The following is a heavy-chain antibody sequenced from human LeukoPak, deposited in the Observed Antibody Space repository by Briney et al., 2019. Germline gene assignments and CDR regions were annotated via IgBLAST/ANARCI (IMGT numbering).Heavy chain of an antibody. CDR1: GFIFTKYW. CDR2: VNSDGSAT. D-gene: IGHD5-24*01. Sequence: HPGGSLRLSCAASGFIFTKYWMHWVRQAPGKGLVWVSHVNSDGSATSYADSVKGRFTISRDNAKNTVYLHMNSLRAEDTAVYYCARDRGWLQHHIDYWGQGTLVTVSS. V-gene: IGHV3-74*01. J-gene: IGHJ4*02. CDR3: ARDRGWLQHHIDY.